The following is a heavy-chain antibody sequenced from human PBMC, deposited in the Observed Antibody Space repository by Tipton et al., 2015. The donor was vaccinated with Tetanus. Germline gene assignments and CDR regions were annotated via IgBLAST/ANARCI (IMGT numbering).Heavy chain of an antibody. J-gene: IGHJ4*02. Sequence: GSLRLSCAASGFTFSDYYMSWIRQAPGKGLEWVSYISGSASPIYYADSVKGRFTISRDNAKNSLYLQMNSLRAEDTAVYYCARTPASVVTDYWGQGTLVTASS. CDR1: GFTFSDYY. CDR2: ISGSASPI. V-gene: IGHV3-11*01. CDR3: ARTPASVVTDY. D-gene: IGHD2-21*02.